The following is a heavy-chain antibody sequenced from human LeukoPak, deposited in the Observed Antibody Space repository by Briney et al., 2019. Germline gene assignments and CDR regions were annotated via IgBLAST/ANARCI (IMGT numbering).Heavy chain of an antibody. CDR2: ISWNSGSI. V-gene: IGHV3-9*01. D-gene: IGHD2/OR15-2a*01. CDR3: AKVNRAFDI. CDR1: GFXFXDXX. Sequence: GRSLRLSCAASGFXFXDXXXXWXXXXXXXXXXWVSGISWNSGSIGYADSVKGRFTISRDNAKNSLYLQMNSLRAEDTALYYCAKVNRAFDIWGQGTMVTVSS. J-gene: IGHJ3*02.